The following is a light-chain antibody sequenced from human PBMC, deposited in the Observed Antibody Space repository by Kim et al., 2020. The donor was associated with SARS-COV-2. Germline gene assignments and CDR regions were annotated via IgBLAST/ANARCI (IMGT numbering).Light chain of an antibody. CDR2: GAS. V-gene: IGKV3-15*01. J-gene: IGKJ4*01. Sequence: EIEMTQSPATLSVSPGERATLSCRASQSVSSNLAWYQQKPGQAPRLLIYGASTRATGIPARFSGSASGTEFTLTISSLQSEDFAVYYCQQYNNWPPLTFGGGTTVDIK. CDR3: QQYNNWPPLT. CDR1: QSVSSN.